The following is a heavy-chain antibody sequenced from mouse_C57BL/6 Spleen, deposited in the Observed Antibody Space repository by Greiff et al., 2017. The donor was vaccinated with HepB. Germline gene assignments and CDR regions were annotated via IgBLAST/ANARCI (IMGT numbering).Heavy chain of an antibody. Sequence: QVQLQQSGAELVRPGTSVKVSCKASGYAFTNYLIEWVKQRPGQGLEWIGVINPGSGGTNYNEKFKGKATLTADKSSSTAYMQLSSLTSEDSAVYFCARRGGNYVMDYWGQGTSVTVS. CDR3: ARRGGNYVMDY. CDR1: GYAFTNYL. CDR2: INPGSGGT. V-gene: IGHV1-54*01. J-gene: IGHJ4*01.